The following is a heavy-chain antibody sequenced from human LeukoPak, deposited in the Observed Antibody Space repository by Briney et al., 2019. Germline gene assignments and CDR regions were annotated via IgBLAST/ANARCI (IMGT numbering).Heavy chain of an antibody. CDR3: ARSLRHDNWFDP. Sequence: ASVKVSCKASGYSFTGHFIHWLRQAPGQGLEYVGWINPNSGATNSAQKFQGRVIMTGDTSSGTVYMELSRLRSEDTAVYYCARSLRHDNWFDPWGQGTLVTVSS. CDR1: GYSFTGHF. J-gene: IGHJ5*02. V-gene: IGHV1-2*02. CDR2: INPNSGAT.